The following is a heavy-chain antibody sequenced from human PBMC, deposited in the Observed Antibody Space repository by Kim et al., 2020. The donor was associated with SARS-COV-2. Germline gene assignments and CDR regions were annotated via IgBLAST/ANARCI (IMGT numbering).Heavy chain of an antibody. Sequence: GGSLRLSCAASGFSVSNNYMTWVRQAPGKGLEWVSVIFGGGTTYYTDSVRGRFTISRDNSKNTLHLQMNSLRAEDTAVYYCLKSLGDTSGQGQYWGQGTLVTVSS. V-gene: IGHV3-53*01. D-gene: IGHD2-15*01. J-gene: IGHJ4*02. CDR2: IFGGGTT. CDR1: GFSVSNNY. CDR3: LKSLGDTSGQGQY.